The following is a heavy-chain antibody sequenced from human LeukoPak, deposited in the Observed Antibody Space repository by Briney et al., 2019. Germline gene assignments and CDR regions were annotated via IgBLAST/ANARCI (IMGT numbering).Heavy chain of an antibody. D-gene: IGHD2-15*01. J-gene: IGHJ6*03. CDR2: THHSGKT. CDR3: ARAPQDCSGGSCYSRYYYYMDV. CDR1: GYSISNGYY. V-gene: IGHV4-38-2*02. Sequence: SETLSLTCTVSGYSISNGYYWGWIRQPPGKGLEWIGSTHHSGKTYYNLSLKSRVTISVDTSKNQFSLKLNSVTAADTAVYYCARAPQDCSGGSCYSRYYYYMDVWGKGTTVTVSS.